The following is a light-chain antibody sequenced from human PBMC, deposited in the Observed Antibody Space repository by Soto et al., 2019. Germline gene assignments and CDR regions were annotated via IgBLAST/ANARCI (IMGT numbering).Light chain of an antibody. Sequence: EIVLTQTPGTLSLSPGERATLSCRASQSVSSIYLAWYQQKPGQAPGLLIYGASSRATGIPDRFSGSGSGTDFTLTISRLEPEDFAVYYCQQHGSSPPWTFGQGTKVEIK. V-gene: IGKV3-20*01. J-gene: IGKJ1*01. CDR3: QQHGSSPPWT. CDR2: GAS. CDR1: QSVSSIY.